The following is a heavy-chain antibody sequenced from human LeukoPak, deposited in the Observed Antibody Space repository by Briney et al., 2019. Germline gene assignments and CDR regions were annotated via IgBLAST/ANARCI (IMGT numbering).Heavy chain of an antibody. CDR3: ARDTDPRYCSSTSCYAYYYGMDV. Sequence: ASVKVSCKASGGTFSSYAIGWVRQAPGQGLEWMGRIIPILGIANYAQKFQGRVTITADKSTSTAYMELSSLRSEDTAVYYCARDTDPRYCSSTSCYAYYYGMDVWGQGTMVTVSS. D-gene: IGHD2-2*01. CDR2: IIPILGIA. CDR1: GGTFSSYA. J-gene: IGHJ6*02. V-gene: IGHV1-69*04.